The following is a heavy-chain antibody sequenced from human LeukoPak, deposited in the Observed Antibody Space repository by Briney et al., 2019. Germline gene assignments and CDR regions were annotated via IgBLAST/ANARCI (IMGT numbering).Heavy chain of an antibody. Sequence: KSSETLSLTCTVSGGSISSSTYYWGWIRQPPGKGLEWIGSIYYSGSTYYNPSLKSRVTISVDTSKNQFSLKLSSVTAADTAVYYCTLGAGPIDYWGQGTLVTVSS. J-gene: IGHJ4*02. CDR2: IYYSGST. V-gene: IGHV4-39*07. D-gene: IGHD6-19*01. CDR3: TLGAGPIDY. CDR1: GGSISSSTYY.